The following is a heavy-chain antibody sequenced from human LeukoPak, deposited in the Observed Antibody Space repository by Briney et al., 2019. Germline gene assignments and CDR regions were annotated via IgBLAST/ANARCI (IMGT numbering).Heavy chain of an antibody. D-gene: IGHD5-12*01. J-gene: IGHJ4*02. Sequence: GGSLRLSCAASGFTFSSYWMSWVRQAPGKGLEWVAVISYDGSNKYYADSVKGRFTISRDNSKNTLYLQMNSLRAEDTAVYYCARAPDSGPDYWGQGTLVTVSS. CDR2: ISYDGSNK. CDR3: ARAPDSGPDY. V-gene: IGHV3-30*03. CDR1: GFTFSSYW.